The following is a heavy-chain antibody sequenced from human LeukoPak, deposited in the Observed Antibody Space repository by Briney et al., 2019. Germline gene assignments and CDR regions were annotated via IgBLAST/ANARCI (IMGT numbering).Heavy chain of an antibody. CDR1: GVSIASGAYF. CDR3: ARYYGSGGYPFDY. D-gene: IGHD3-10*01. V-gene: IGHV4-30-4*01. Sequence: SQTLSLTCSVSGVSIASGAYFWSWLRQPPGKGLEWIGYIYYSGNTYYNPSLKSRVTISLDTSKNQFSLKLSSVTAADTAVYYCARYYGSGGYPFDYWGPGTLVTVSS. CDR2: IYYSGNT. J-gene: IGHJ4*02.